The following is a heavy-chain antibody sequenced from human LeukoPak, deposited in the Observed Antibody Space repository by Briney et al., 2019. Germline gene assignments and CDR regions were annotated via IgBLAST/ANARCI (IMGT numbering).Heavy chain of an antibody. D-gene: IGHD3-10*01. J-gene: IGHJ4*02. CDR3: AKDWSRGVIIFFDY. CDR1: GFTFSSNA. V-gene: IGHV3-23*01. Sequence: GGSLRLSCAASGFTFSSNAMGWVRQAPGKGLEWVSAISGSGGSTYYADSVKGRFTISRDNSKNTLYLQMNSLRAEGTAVYYCAKDWSRGVIIFFDYWGQGTLVTVSS. CDR2: ISGSGGST.